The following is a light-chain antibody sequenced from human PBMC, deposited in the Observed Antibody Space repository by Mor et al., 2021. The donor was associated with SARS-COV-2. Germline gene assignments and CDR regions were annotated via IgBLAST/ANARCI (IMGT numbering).Light chain of an antibody. CDR1: QDIRSD. CDR2: DAL. V-gene: IGKV1-17*01. J-gene: IGKJ1*01. Sequence: QDIRSDLAWYQHRPGSAPKRLVFDALTLQSGVPSRFSGSSSATGFTLTISGLQPDDFTTYYCLQYNDYPRTFGQGTKVE. CDR3: LQYNDYPRT.